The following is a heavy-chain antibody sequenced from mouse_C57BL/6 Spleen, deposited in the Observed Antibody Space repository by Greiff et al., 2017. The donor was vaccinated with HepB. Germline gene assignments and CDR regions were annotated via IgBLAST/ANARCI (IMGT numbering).Heavy chain of an antibody. Sequence: VKLVESGAELARPGASVKLSCKASGYTFTSYGISWVKQRTGQGLEWIGEIYPRSGNTYYNEKFKGKATLTADKSSSTAYMELRSLTSEDSAVYFCARGDDYGSSYYAMDYWGQGTSVTVSS. CDR2: IYPRSGNT. J-gene: IGHJ4*01. CDR3: ARGDDYGSSYYAMDY. D-gene: IGHD1-1*01. CDR1: GYTFTSYG. V-gene: IGHV1-81*01.